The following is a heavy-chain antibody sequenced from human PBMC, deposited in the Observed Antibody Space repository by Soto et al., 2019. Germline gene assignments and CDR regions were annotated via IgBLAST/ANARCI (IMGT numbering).Heavy chain of an antibody. Sequence: EVQLVESGGGHVKPGGSLRLSCAASGFTFSTYTMTWVRQTPGKGLEWVASISSGSNYIYYAESVKGRFSISRDNAKTSLFLQMNSMRAEDTAVYYCARGTWGDGLLVVLNFWGQGTRVSISS. V-gene: IGHV3-21*01. J-gene: IGHJ4*02. D-gene: IGHD2-2*01. CDR3: ARGTWGDGLLVVLNF. CDR2: ISSGSNYI. CDR1: GFTFSTYT.